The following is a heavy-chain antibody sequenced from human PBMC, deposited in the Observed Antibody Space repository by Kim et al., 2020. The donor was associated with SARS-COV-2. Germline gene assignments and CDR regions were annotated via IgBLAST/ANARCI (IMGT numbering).Heavy chain of an antibody. J-gene: IGHJ4*02. Sequence: CLKSRVTISVGTSKNQFSLQLSSVTAADTAVYYCARGPYYYDSSGYMVWGQGTLVTVSS. CDR3: ARGPYYYDSSGYMV. V-gene: IGHV4-34*01. D-gene: IGHD3-22*01.